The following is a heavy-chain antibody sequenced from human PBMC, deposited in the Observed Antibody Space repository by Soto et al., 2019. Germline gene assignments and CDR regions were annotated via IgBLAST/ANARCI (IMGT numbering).Heavy chain of an antibody. CDR3: ALSSDDDYGGDDAFEI. Sequence: QITLKESGPTLVKPTQTLTLTCTFSGFSLSTSGVGVGWIRQPPGKALEWLALIYWDVDTRYNASLQSRLTITQDTSKNQGVLTMTNMYPVDTATYYCALSSDDDYGGDDAFEIWVQWTMVTVSS. J-gene: IGHJ3*02. D-gene: IGHD4-17*01. V-gene: IGHV2-5*02. CDR1: GFSLSTSGVG. CDR2: IYWDVDT.